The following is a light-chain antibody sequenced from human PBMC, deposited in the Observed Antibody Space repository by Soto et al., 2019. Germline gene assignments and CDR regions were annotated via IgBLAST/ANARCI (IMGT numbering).Light chain of an antibody. Sequence: DIQMTQSPSSLSASVGDRVTITCRASQNIKKYLNWYQQQPGKAPKLLIYTASSLQVGFPSRFSGSGSGTDFTLIISSLQPPDSATYYCQQSFSAPLTFGGGTKVEIK. CDR1: QNIKKY. CDR2: TAS. CDR3: QQSFSAPLT. J-gene: IGKJ4*01. V-gene: IGKV1-39*01.